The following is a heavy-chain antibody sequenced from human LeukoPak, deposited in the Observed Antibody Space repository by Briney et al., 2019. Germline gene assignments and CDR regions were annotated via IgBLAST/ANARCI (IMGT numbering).Heavy chain of an antibody. D-gene: IGHD2-21*02. CDR1: GFTFSSYA. Sequence: GGSLRLSCAASGFTFSSYAMSWVRQAPGKGLEWVSAISGSGGSTYYADSVEGRFTISRDNSKNTLYLQMNSLRAEDTAVYYCAKDLTAYCGGDCYSGGCFDYWGQGTLVTVSS. CDR3: AKDLTAYCGGDCYSGGCFDY. CDR2: ISGSGGST. V-gene: IGHV3-23*01. J-gene: IGHJ4*02.